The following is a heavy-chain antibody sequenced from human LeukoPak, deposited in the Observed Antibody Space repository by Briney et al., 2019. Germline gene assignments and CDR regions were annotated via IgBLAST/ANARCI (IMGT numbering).Heavy chain of an antibody. D-gene: IGHD6-19*01. Sequence: ETSLRLSCAASGFTFRSHGMHWVRQAPGKGLEWVAFIWYDGSNKYYTDSVKGRFTISRDNSKNTLYLQMNSLRAEDTAVYYCARDRYSSGWYHAFDIWGQGTMVTVSS. CDR3: ARDRYSSGWYHAFDI. J-gene: IGHJ3*02. CDR1: GFTFRSHG. CDR2: IWYDGSNK. V-gene: IGHV3-33*01.